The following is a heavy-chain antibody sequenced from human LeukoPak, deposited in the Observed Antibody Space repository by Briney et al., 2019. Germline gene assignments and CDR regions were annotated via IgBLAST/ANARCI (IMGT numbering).Heavy chain of an antibody. J-gene: IGHJ4*02. Sequence: SETLSLTCTVSGGSISSYYWSRIRQPPGKGLEWIGYIYYSGSTNYNPSLKSRVTISVDTSKNQFSLKLSSVTAADTAVYYCASLIVGATSRFDYWGQGTLVTVSS. CDR1: GGSISSYY. CDR2: IYYSGST. D-gene: IGHD1-26*01. V-gene: IGHV4-59*01. CDR3: ASLIVGATSRFDY.